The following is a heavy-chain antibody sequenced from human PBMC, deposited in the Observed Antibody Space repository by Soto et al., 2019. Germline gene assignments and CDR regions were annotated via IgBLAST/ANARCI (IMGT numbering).Heavy chain of an antibody. CDR1: GGSISSSSYY. V-gene: IGHV4-39*01. D-gene: IGHD2-15*01. CDR2: IYYSGST. CDR3: ARLGYCSGGSCHYYYYGMDV. J-gene: IGHJ6*02. Sequence: QLQLQESGPGLVKPSETLSLTCTVSGGSISSSSYYWGWIRQPPGKGLEWIGRIYYSGSTYYNPSLKSRVTISVDTSKNQFSLKLSSVTAADTAVYYCARLGYCSGGSCHYYYYGMDVWGQGTTVTVSS.